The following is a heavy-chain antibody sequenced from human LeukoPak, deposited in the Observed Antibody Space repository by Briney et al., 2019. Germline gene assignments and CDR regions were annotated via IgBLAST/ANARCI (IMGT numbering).Heavy chain of an antibody. CDR3: ATLVNYWSFDY. CDR1: GLTFSTYS. J-gene: IGHJ4*02. CDR2: ISSSGSTI. V-gene: IGHV3-48*04. D-gene: IGHD1-1*01. Sequence: GGSLRLSCAASGLTFSTYSMNWVRQAPGKGLEWVSYISSSGSTIYYADSVKGRFTISRDNAKNSLYLQMNSLRAEDTAVYYCATLVNYWSFDYWGQGTLVTVSS.